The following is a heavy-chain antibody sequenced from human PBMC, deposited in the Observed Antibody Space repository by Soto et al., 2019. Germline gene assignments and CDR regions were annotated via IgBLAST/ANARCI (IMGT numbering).Heavy chain of an antibody. D-gene: IGHD6-19*01. CDR2: IKSKTDGGTT. CDR3: TTLLVGYSSGWPEPYFDY. J-gene: IGHJ4*02. Sequence: GGSLRLSCAASGFTFSNAWMNWVRQAPGKGLEWVGRIKSKTDGGTTDYAAPVKGRFTISRDDSKNTLYLQMNSLKTEDTAVYYCTTLLVGYSSGWPEPYFDYWGQGTLVTVSS. V-gene: IGHV3-15*07. CDR1: GFTFSNAW.